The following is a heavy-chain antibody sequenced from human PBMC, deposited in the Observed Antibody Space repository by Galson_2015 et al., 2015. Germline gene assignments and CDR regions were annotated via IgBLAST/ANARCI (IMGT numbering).Heavy chain of an antibody. J-gene: IGHJ4*02. CDR1: GFTFSSYA. CDR2: ISSDGSNK. V-gene: IGHV3-30-3*01. CDR3: ARDPPVEMATIGIDY. D-gene: IGHD5-24*01. Sequence: SLRLSCAASGFTFSSYAMHWVRQAPGKGLEWVAVISSDGSNKYYADSVKGRFTISRDNSKNTLYLQMNSLRAEDTAVYYCARDPPVEMATIGIDYWGQGTLVTVSS.